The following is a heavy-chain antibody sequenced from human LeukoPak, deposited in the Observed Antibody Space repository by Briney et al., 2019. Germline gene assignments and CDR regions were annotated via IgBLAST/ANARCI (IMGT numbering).Heavy chain of an antibody. D-gene: IGHD5-24*01. CDR3: ARERRWLQFNYYYGMDV. CDR2: IYSGGST. CDR1: GFTVSSNY. V-gene: IGHV3-53*01. J-gene: IGHJ6*02. Sequence: GGSLRLSCAASGFTVSSNYMSWVRQAPGKGLEWVSVIYSGGSTYYADSVKGRFTISRDNSKNTLYLQMNSLRAEDTAVYYCARERRWLQFNYYYGMDVWGQGTMVTVSS.